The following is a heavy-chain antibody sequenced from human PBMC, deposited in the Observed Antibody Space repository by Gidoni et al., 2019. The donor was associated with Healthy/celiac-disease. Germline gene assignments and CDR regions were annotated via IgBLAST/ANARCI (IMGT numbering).Heavy chain of an antibody. CDR1: GGSFSGYY. V-gene: IGHV4-34*01. CDR2: INHSGST. D-gene: IGHD2-21*02. Sequence: QVQLQQWGAGLLKPSETLSLPCAVYGGSFSGYYWSWIRQPPGKGLEWIGEINHSGSTNYNPSLKSRVTISVDTSKNQFSLKLSSVTAADTAVYYCARDPTYCGGDCLDSGAFDIWGQGTMVTVSS. CDR3: ARDPTYCGGDCLDSGAFDI. J-gene: IGHJ3*02.